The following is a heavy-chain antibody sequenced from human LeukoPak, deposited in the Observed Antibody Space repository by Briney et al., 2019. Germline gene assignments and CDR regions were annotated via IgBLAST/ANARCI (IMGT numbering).Heavy chain of an antibody. CDR2: INSDGRTT. D-gene: IGHD3-9*01. J-gene: IGHJ6*03. Sequence: GGSLRLSCEASGFSFRSYWMHWVRQAPGMGLVCVSRINSDGRTTDYVDSVKGRFTVSRDNAKNMLYLLMNTLRADDTAVYYCAREYYGLMTGYYMDVWGKGTTVTVSS. CDR3: AREYYGLMTGYYMDV. CDR1: GFSFRSYW. V-gene: IGHV3-74*01.